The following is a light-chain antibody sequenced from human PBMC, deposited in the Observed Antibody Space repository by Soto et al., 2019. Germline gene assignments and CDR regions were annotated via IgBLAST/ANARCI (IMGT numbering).Light chain of an antibody. V-gene: IGKV1-5*03. Sequence: DIQMTQSPSTLSASVGDRVTITCRASQSISSWLAWYQQKPGKAPKLLIYKASSLESGVTSRFSGSGSGTEFTLTISSLQPDDFATYYCQQYNSYSGETVGQGTKVEIK. J-gene: IGKJ1*01. CDR2: KAS. CDR1: QSISSW. CDR3: QQYNSYSGET.